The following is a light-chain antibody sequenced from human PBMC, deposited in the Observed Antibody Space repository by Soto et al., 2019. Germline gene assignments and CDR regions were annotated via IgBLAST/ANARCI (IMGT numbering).Light chain of an antibody. CDR1: QGVSNY. CDR2: AAS. CDR3: QKYKSVPFT. Sequence: DIQMTQSPPSLSASVGDRITFTCRASQGVSNYLAWYQQKPGGRPKLLIYAASTLKSGVPSLFSGSGSGRDFTLTISSLQPEDVATYYCQKYKSVPFTFGPGTKVEIK. V-gene: IGKV1-27*01. J-gene: IGKJ3*01.